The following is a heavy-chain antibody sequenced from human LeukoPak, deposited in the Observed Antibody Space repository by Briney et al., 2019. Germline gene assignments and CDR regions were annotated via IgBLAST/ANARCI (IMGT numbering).Heavy chain of an antibody. D-gene: IGHD3-10*01. J-gene: IGHJ4*02. CDR1: GYTFTSYG. Sequence: ASVKVSCKASGYTFTSYGISWVRQAPGQGLEWMRWISAYNGNTNYAQKLQGRVTMTTDTSTSTAYMELRSLRSDDTAVYYCARDQYGSGSYPPYYFDYWGQGTLVTVSS. CDR2: ISAYNGNT. CDR3: ARDQYGSGSYPPYYFDY. V-gene: IGHV1-18*01.